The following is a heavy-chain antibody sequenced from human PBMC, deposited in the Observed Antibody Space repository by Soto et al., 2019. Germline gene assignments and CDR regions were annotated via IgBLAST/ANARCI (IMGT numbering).Heavy chain of an antibody. Sequence: PGGSLRLYCAASGFTFSTYGMHWVRQAPGKGLEWVALIWSDGTNKYYADSVKGRFTISRDNSKKTLYLQMNSLRAEDTAVYYCARSSTSANYFDYWGQETLVTVSS. D-gene: IGHD2-2*01. CDR3: ARSSTSANYFDY. CDR1: GFTFSTYG. CDR2: IWSDGTNK. V-gene: IGHV3-33*01. J-gene: IGHJ4*02.